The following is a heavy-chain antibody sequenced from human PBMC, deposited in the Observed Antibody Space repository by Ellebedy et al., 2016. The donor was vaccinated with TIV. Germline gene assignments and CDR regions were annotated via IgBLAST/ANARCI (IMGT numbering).Heavy chain of an antibody. J-gene: IGHJ4*02. CDR3: ARRGDQVGAPHRYYFDY. V-gene: IGHV5-51*01. CDR1: EYSFTNYW. CDR2: IHPGDSDT. D-gene: IGHD1-26*01. Sequence: GESLKISCKGSEYSFTNYWIGWVRQMPGKGLEWMGIIHPGDSDTRYSPSFQGQVTISADKSISTAYLQWSSLKAPDTAMYYCARRGDQVGAPHRYYFDYWGQGALVTVSS.